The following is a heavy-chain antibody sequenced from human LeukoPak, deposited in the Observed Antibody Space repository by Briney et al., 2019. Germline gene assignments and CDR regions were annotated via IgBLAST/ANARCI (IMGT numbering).Heavy chain of an antibody. D-gene: IGHD3-10*01. CDR2: ISYDGSNK. Sequence: PGRSLRLSCVASGFTFSRHDMNWVRQARGKGLEGVGFISYDGSNKYYADSVKGRFTISRDNSKNTLYLQMNSLRAEDTAVYYCARETLTYFYDSGSRHWGQGTLVSV. CDR3: ARETLTYFYDSGSRH. CDR1: GFTFSRHD. V-gene: IGHV3-30*03. J-gene: IGHJ4*02.